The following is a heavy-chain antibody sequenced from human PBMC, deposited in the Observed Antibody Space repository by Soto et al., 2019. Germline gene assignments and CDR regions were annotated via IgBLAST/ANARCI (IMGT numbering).Heavy chain of an antibody. J-gene: IGHJ5*02. CDR2: IDPSGGST. CDR1: GYTFTTYY. CDR3: AADMGGYIYGLGRS. Sequence: ASVKVSCKASGYTFTTYYMHWVRQAPGQGLEWMGIIDPSGGSTTYAQKFQGRVTMTRDTSTSTVYMELISLRPEDTAVYYCAADMGGYIYGLGRSWGQGTLVTVSS. V-gene: IGHV1-46*01. D-gene: IGHD5-18*01.